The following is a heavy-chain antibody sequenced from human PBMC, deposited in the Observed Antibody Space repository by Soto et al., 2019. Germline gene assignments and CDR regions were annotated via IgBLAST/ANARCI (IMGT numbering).Heavy chain of an antibody. D-gene: IGHD3-10*01. CDR3: ARYPNYYYYGFDV. CDR2: IYYSGST. Sequence: SETLSLTCTVSGGSISSYYWSWIRQPPGKGLEWIGYIYYSGSTNYNPSLKSRATISVDTSKSQVSLTLTSMTAADAALYYCARYPNYYYYGFDVWGQGTAATVSS. J-gene: IGHJ6*02. V-gene: IGHV4-59*01. CDR1: GGSISSYY.